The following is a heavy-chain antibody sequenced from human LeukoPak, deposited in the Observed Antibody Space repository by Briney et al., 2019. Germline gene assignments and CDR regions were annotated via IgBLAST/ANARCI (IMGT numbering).Heavy chain of an antibody. D-gene: IGHD3-16*01. J-gene: IGHJ4*02. CDR3: ARASFRKSDVDY. V-gene: IGHV3-48*03. CDR2: ISSSGSTI. CDR1: GFTFSSYD. Sequence: GGSLSPSPAASGFTFSSYDINWVRQAPGKGLEWVSYISSSGSTIYYADSVKGRFTISRDNAMNSLYLQMNSLRAEDTAVYYCARASFRKSDVDYWGQGTLVTVSS.